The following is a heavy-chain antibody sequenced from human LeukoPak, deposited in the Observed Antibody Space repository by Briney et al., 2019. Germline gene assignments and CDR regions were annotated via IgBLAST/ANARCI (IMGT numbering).Heavy chain of an antibody. CDR2: MNPNSGNT. CDR1: GYTFTSYD. D-gene: IGHD3-10*01. CDR3: ARGRGTMARGVKRPYYFDY. J-gene: IGHJ4*02. V-gene: IGHV1-8*03. Sequence: ASVKVSCKASGYTFTSYDINWVRQATGQGLEWMGWMNPNSGNTGYAQKFQGRVTITRNTSISTAYMELSSLRSEDTAVYYCARGRGTMARGVKRPYYFDYWGQGTLVTVSS.